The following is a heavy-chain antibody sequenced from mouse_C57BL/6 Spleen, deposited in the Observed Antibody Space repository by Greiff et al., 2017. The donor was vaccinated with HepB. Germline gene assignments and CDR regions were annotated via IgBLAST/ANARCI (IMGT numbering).Heavy chain of an antibody. Sequence: VKLMESGAELARPGASVKLSCKASGYTFTSYGISWVKQRTGQGLEWIGEIYPRSGNTYYNEKFKGKATLTADKSSSTAYMELRSLTSEDSAVYFCALYLNFDYWGQGTTLTVSS. D-gene: IGHD5-1*01. V-gene: IGHV1-81*01. J-gene: IGHJ2*01. CDR3: ALYLNFDY. CDR1: GYTFTSYG. CDR2: IYPRSGNT.